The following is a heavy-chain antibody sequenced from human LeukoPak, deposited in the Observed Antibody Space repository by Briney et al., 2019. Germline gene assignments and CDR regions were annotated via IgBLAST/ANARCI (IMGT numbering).Heavy chain of an antibody. CDR2: ISAYNGNT. CDR3: AREYRYYYGSGSYYKIYYFDY. V-gene: IGHV1-18*01. Sequence: ASVKVSCKASGYTFTSYGISWVRQAPGQGLEWMGWISAYNGNTNYAQKLQGRVTMTTDTSTSTAYMELRSLRSDDTAVYYCAREYRYYYGSGSYYKIYYFDYWGQGTLVTVSS. CDR1: GYTFTSYG. D-gene: IGHD3-10*01. J-gene: IGHJ4*02.